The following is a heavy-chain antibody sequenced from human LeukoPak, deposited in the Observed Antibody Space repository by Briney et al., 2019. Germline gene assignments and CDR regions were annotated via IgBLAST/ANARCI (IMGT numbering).Heavy chain of an antibody. Sequence: PGGSLRLSCAASGFTFSSYAMHWVRQAPGKGLEWVAVISYGGSNKYYADSVKGRFTISRDNSKNTLYLQMNSLRAEDTAVYYCARDPADYYDSSEDAFDIWGQGTMVTVSS. V-gene: IGHV3-30-3*01. J-gene: IGHJ3*02. CDR1: GFTFSSYA. CDR2: ISYGGSNK. CDR3: ARDPADYYDSSEDAFDI. D-gene: IGHD3-22*01.